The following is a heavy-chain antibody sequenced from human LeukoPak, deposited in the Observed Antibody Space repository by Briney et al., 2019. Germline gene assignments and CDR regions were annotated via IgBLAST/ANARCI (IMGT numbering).Heavy chain of an antibody. CDR2: IKQDGSEK. CDR1: GFTFSRYW. Sequence: GGSLRLSCTASGFTFSRYWMSWVRQAPGKGLEWVDNIKQDGSEKHYVDSVKGRFTISRDNAENSLFLQMNNLRAEDTAIYYCVNYDTTTGQSDYWGQGTLVTVSS. J-gene: IGHJ4*02. CDR3: VNYDTTTGQSDY. D-gene: IGHD1-26*01. V-gene: IGHV3-7*01.